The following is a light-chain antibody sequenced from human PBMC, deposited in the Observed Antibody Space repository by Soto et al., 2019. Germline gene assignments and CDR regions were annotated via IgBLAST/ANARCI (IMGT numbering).Light chain of an antibody. Sequence: QSALTQPASVSGSPGQAITISCTGTSNDIGPYNYVSWYQQHPGNAPRLLIYDVTNRPSGVSDRFSGSKSGRTASLTISGLQAEDEADYYCSSYTSIIAVVFGGGTKLTVL. CDR1: SNDIGPYNY. CDR3: SSYTSIIAVV. CDR2: DVT. J-gene: IGLJ2*01. V-gene: IGLV2-14*03.